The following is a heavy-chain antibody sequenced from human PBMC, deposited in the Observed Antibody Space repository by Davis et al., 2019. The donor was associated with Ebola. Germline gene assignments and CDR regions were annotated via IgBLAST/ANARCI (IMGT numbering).Heavy chain of an antibody. V-gene: IGHV5-51*01. CDR2: IYPGDSDT. J-gene: IGHJ5*02. D-gene: IGHD6-19*01. CDR1: GYIFNNYW. CDR3: ARHGAVAVTPWFDP. Sequence: GESLKISCKGSGYIFNNYWIGWVRQLPGRGLEWMGIIYPGDSDTRYNPSFEGQVTMSVDKSSSTAYLQWSRLQASDTAMYYCARHGAVAVTPWFDPWDRGTLVTVSS.